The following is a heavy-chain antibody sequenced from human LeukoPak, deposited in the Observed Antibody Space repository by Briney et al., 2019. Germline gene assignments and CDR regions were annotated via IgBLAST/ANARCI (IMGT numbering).Heavy chain of an antibody. Sequence: PGGSLRLSCAASGFTFSSYAMSWVRQAPGKGLEWVSSISSSSSYIYYADSVKGRFTISRDNAKNSLYLQMNSLRAEDTAVYYCARDPGVTGIQESDYWGQGTLVTVSS. CDR1: GFTFSSYA. D-gene: IGHD1-20*01. V-gene: IGHV3-21*01. CDR3: ARDPGVTGIQESDY. CDR2: ISSSSSYI. J-gene: IGHJ4*02.